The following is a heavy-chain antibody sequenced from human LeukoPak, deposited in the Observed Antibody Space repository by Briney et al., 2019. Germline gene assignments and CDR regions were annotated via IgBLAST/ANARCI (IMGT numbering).Heavy chain of an antibody. CDR1: GFTFSSYW. J-gene: IGHJ5*02. CDR3: ARDFSDSGYNNWFDP. CDR2: INSDGSST. Sequence: GGSLRLSCAASGFTFSSYWMHWVRQVPGKGLVWVSRINSDGSSTNYADSVKGRFTISRDNSKNTLYLQMNSLRAEDTAVYYCARDFSDSGYNNWFDPWGQGTLVTVSS. D-gene: IGHD5-12*01. V-gene: IGHV3-74*01.